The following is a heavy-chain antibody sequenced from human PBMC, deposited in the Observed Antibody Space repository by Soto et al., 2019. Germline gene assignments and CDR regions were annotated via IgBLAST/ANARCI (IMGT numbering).Heavy chain of an antibody. D-gene: IGHD3-3*01. J-gene: IGHJ6*02. CDR2: IIPIFGTA. V-gene: IGHV1-69*13. Sequence: SVKVSCKASGGTFSSYAISWVRQAPGQGLEWMGGIIPIFGTANYAQKFQGRVTITADESTSTAYMELSSLRSEDTAVYYCASPTIFGVVTEYYYGMDVWGQGTTVTVSS. CDR1: GGTFSSYA. CDR3: ASPTIFGVVTEYYYGMDV.